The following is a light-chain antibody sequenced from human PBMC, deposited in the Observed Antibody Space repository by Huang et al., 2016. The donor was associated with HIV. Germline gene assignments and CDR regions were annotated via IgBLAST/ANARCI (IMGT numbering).Light chain of an antibody. Sequence: AIRITQSPSSLSASTGDRVTITCRASQDVSNYLAWYQQKPGKAPDLVIDSASTLQDGVPSRFSGNGSATDFSLTISCLQSEDFATYYCQQYYLYPWTFGQGTKVEI. CDR2: SAS. CDR3: QQYYLYPWT. V-gene: IGKV1-8*01. J-gene: IGKJ1*01. CDR1: QDVSNY.